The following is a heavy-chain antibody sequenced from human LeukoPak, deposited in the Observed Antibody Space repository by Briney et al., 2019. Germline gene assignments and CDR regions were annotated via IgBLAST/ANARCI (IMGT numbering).Heavy chain of an antibody. CDR3: ASMIPLRFLEWFHFDY. J-gene: IGHJ4*02. CDR1: GGSISNYY. V-gene: IGHV4-4*07. CDR2: IYTSGST. Sequence: PSETLSLTRTVPGGSISNYYWSWIRQPAGKGLEWIGRIYTSGSTNYNPSLKSRVTMSVDTSKNQFSLKLSSVTAADTAVYYCASMIPLRFLEWFHFDYWGQGTLVTVSS. D-gene: IGHD3-3*01.